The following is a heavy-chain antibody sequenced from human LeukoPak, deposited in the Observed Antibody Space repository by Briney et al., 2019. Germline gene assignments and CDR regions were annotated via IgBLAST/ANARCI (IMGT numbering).Heavy chain of an antibody. CDR2: ISSSSSTI. CDR1: GFTFSSYS. Sequence: GGSLRLSCAASGFTFSSYSMNWVRQAPGKGLEWVSYISSSSSTIYYADSVKGRFTISRDNAKNSLYLQMNSLRAEDTAVYYCARDSCSSTSCYSQYYYYGMDVWGQGTTVTVPS. V-gene: IGHV3-48*01. J-gene: IGHJ6*02. D-gene: IGHD2-2*01. CDR3: ARDSCSSTSCYSQYYYYGMDV.